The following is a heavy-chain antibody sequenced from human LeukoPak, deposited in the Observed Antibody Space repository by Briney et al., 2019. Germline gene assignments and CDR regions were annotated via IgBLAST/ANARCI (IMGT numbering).Heavy chain of an antibody. V-gene: IGHV3-48*03. J-gene: IGHJ6*03. Sequence: PGGSLRLSCAASGFTFSSYEMNWVRQAPGKGLEWVSYIRSSGSNIYYADFVKGRFTISRDNAKNSLYLQMNSLRAEDTAVYYCARDARLGEVKYYMDVWGKGTTVTVSS. CDR1: GFTFSSYE. CDR2: IRSSGSNI. CDR3: ARDARLGEVKYYMDV. D-gene: IGHD3-16*01.